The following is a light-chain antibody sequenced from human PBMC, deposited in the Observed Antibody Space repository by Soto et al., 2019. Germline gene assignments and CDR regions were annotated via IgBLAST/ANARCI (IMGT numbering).Light chain of an antibody. CDR1: QTISSR. Sequence: DLQMTQSPSTLPASVGDRVTITCRASQTISSRLAWYQQKPGKAPKLLIYKASSLEDGVPSRFSGSGSGTEFTLTISSLQPDDFATYYCQHSGTFGQGTKVDIK. CDR3: QHSGT. CDR2: KAS. J-gene: IGKJ1*01. V-gene: IGKV1-5*03.